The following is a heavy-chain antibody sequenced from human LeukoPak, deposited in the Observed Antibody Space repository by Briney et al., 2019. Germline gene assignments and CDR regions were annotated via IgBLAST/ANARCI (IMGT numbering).Heavy chain of an antibody. Sequence: GGSLRLSCAASGFTFSGYGMHWVRQGPGKGLEWVAFIPYDGSNKQYADSVKGGFTISRDNSKNTLYLQMSSLRPEDTAVYFCSIIAANSFDYWGQGTLVTVSS. CDR2: IPYDGSNK. CDR1: GFTFSGYG. D-gene: IGHD2-15*01. V-gene: IGHV3-30*02. J-gene: IGHJ4*02. CDR3: SIIAANSFDY.